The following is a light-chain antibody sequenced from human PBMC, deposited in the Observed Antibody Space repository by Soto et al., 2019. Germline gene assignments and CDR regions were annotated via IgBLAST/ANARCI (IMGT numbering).Light chain of an antibody. CDR2: GIS. CDR1: QSLTSY. CDR3: QQYNNWPLT. J-gene: IGKJ4*01. Sequence: EIVMTQSPATLSVSPGETATLSCRASQSLTSYLAWYQQKPDQAPRLLIYGISTRATDIPARFSGSESGTEFTLTISSLQSEDFAVYYCQQYNNWPLTFGGGTKVEIK. V-gene: IGKV3-15*01.